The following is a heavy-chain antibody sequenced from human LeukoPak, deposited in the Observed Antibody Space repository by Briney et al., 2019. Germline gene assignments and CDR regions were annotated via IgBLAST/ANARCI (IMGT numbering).Heavy chain of an antibody. CDR1: GFTLSSYA. V-gene: IGHV3-23*01. CDR2: ISDSGNT. J-gene: IGHJ4*02. CDR3: ARDSYGDANFDS. D-gene: IGHD4-17*01. Sequence: QTGGSLRLSCAASGFTLSSYAMSWVRQAPGKGLEWVSAISDSGNTYHADSVKGRFTISRDSSKNAVYLQMNSLRAEDTAVYYCARDSYGDANFDSWGQGTLVTVSS.